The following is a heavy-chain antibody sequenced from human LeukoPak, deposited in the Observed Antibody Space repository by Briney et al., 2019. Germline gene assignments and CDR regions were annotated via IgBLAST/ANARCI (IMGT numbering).Heavy chain of an antibody. CDR1: GFTFTTYW. CDR3: ARVEGIAVAPFDY. D-gene: IGHD6-19*01. J-gene: IGHJ4*02. Sequence: GGSLRLSCAASGFTFTTYWMSWVRQAPGKGLEWVANMKQDGTEKYYVDSVKGRFTISRDNAKNSLYLQMNSLRVEDTAVYYCARVEGIAVAPFDYWGQGTLVTVSS. CDR2: MKQDGTEK. V-gene: IGHV3-7*01.